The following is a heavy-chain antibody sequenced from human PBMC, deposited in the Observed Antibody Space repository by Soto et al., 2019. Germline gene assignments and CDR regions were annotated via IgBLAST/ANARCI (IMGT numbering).Heavy chain of an antibody. Sequence: EVQVVESGGGLVQPGGSLRLSCAASGFSVTNNYMNWVRQAPGKGLEWVSIIDIGGNTYYADSVKDRFTISRDNSRNTLYLHMDSLRAEDTAVEYCARGRGSTGYLGREHYFDYWGQGTLVTVSP. V-gene: IGHV3-66*01. CDR3: ARGRGSTGYLGREHYFDY. J-gene: IGHJ4*02. CDR1: GFSVTNNY. D-gene: IGHD2-2*01. CDR2: IDIGGNT.